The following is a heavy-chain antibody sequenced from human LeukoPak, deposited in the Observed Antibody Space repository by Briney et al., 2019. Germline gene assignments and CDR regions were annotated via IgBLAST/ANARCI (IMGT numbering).Heavy chain of an antibody. D-gene: IGHD6-13*01. V-gene: IGHV3-23*01. J-gene: IGHJ5*02. CDR2: ISGGGGST. CDR1: GFTFSSYA. Sequence: GGSLRLSCAASGFTFSSYAMSWVRQAPGKGLEWVSAISGGGGSTYYADSVKGRFTISRDNSKNTLYLQMNSLRAEDTAVYYCANPLPNPRIAAAAAWGQGTLVTVSS. CDR3: ANPLPNPRIAAAAA.